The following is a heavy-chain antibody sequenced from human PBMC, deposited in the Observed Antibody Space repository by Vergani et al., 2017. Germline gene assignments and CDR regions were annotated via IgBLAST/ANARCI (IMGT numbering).Heavy chain of an antibody. Sequence: QVQLVQSGAEVKKPGASVKVSCKASGYTFTSYGISWVRQAPGQGLEWMGWISAYNGNTNYAQKLQGRVTRTTDTSTSTAYMELRSLRSDDTAVYYCARESLVGGESFYYYGMDVWGQGTTVTVSS. CDR2: ISAYNGNT. J-gene: IGHJ6*02. CDR3: ARESLVGGESFYYYGMDV. V-gene: IGHV1-18*01. D-gene: IGHD3-16*01. CDR1: GYTFTSYG.